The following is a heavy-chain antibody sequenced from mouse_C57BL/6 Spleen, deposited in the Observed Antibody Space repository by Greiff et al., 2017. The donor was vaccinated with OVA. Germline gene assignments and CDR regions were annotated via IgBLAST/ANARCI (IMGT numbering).Heavy chain of an antibody. J-gene: IGHJ3*01. D-gene: IGHD2-5*01. CDR2: IDPSDSYT. CDR1: GYTFTSYW. CDR3: ARRESNYAWFAY. V-gene: IGHV1-69*01. Sequence: QVQLQQPGAELVMPGASVKLSCKASGYTFTSYWMHWVKQRPGQGLEWIGEIDPSDSYTNYNQKFKGKSTLTVDKSSSTAYMQLSSLTSEDSAVYYCARRESNYAWFAYWGQGTLVTVSA.